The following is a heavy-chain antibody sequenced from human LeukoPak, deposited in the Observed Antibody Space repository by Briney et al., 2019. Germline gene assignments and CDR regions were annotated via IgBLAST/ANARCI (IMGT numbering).Heavy chain of an antibody. CDR2: ISSNGGST. Sequence: GGSLRLSXAASGFTFSSYAMHWVRQAPGKGLEYVSAISSNGGSTYYANSVKGRFTISRDNSKNTLYLQMGSLRAEDMAVYYCAREGWDASSSWYSEPTPYFDYWGQGTLVTVSS. J-gene: IGHJ4*02. CDR1: GFTFSSYA. CDR3: AREGWDASSSWYSEPTPYFDY. D-gene: IGHD6-13*01. V-gene: IGHV3-64*01.